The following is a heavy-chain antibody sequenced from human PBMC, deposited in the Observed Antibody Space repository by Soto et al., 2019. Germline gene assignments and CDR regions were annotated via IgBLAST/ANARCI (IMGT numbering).Heavy chain of an antibody. V-gene: IGHV1-18*01. CDR3: ARDLRVPAPYYYYYYMDV. D-gene: IGHD2-2*01. CDR2: ISAYNGNT. Sequence: ASVKVSCKASGYTFTSYGISWVRQAPGQGLEWMGWISAYNGNTDYAQKLQGRVTMTTDTSTSTAYMELRSLRPDDTAVYYCARDLRVPAPYYYYYYMDVWGKGPTDTVSS. CDR1: GYTFTSYG. J-gene: IGHJ6*03.